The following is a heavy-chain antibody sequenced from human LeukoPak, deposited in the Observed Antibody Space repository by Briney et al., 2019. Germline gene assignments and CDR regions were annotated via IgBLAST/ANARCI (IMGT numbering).Heavy chain of an antibody. CDR1: GFTFSLYW. CDR2: VNSDGPGP. V-gene: IGHV3-74*01. J-gene: IGHJ5*02. Sequence: GGSLRLSCAVSGFTFSLYWMHWVRQAPGRAVVWVSRVNSDGPGPNNADSVQGRFTIPRENAKNTLYLQMNSLRAEDTAVYYCAGAYGSNLLGPWGQGTLGTVSS. CDR3: AGAYGSNLLGP. D-gene: IGHD4/OR15-4a*01.